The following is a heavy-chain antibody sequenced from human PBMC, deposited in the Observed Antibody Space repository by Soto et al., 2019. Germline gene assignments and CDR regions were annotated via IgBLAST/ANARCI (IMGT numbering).Heavy chain of an antibody. CDR3: SKGKERDYYDSKGPG. CDR1: GFTFNIHG. J-gene: IGHJ6*01. CDR2: ISYDGSYK. V-gene: IGHV3-30*18. Sequence: QVQLVESGGGVVQPGRSLRLSCAASGFTFNIHGMHWVRQAPGKGLEWVAAISYDGSYKYYTDSVKGRFTISRDYSMNQVDLQMDRLRAEEPGVDYCSKGKERDYYDSKGPGWGQGTPVTVSS. D-gene: IGHD3-22*01.